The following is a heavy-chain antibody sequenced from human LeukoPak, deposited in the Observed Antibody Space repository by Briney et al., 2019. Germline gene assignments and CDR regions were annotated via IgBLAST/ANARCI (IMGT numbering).Heavy chain of an antibody. CDR2: VYYNGST. Sequence: NPSETLSLTCTVSSGSISSYYWSWIRQPPGKGLEWIGHVYYNGSTNYNPSLKSRVTISVDTSKNQFSLKLTSVTAADTAVYYSARLASGSYGPLTPFDYWGQGTLVTVSS. V-gene: IGHV4-59*08. D-gene: IGHD1-26*01. J-gene: IGHJ4*02. CDR3: ARLASGSYGPLTPFDY. CDR1: SGSISSYY.